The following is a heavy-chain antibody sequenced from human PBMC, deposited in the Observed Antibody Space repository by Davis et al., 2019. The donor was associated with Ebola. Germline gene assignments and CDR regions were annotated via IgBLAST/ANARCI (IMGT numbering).Heavy chain of an antibody. V-gene: IGHV4-31*03. CDR2: IYYSGST. Sequence: PSEILSPTCTLLGGSISSVGYYWSWICSHPGKGLEWIGYIYYSGSTYYNPSLKSRVTISVETSKNQFSLKLSSVTAADTAVYYCARSGPLQDYYYGMDVWGQGTTVTVSS. CDR3: ARSGPLQDYYYGMDV. J-gene: IGHJ6*02. D-gene: IGHD4-11*01. CDR1: GGSISSVGYY.